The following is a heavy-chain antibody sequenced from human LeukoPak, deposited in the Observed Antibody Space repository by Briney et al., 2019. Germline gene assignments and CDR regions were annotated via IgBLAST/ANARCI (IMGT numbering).Heavy chain of an antibody. CDR3: ARVAPTGAFDI. Sequence: GGSLRLSCAASGFTFSSYWMSWVRQAPGKGLEWVANIKQDGSEKYYVDSVKGRFTISRDNAKTSLCLQMNSLRAEDTAVYYCARVAPTGAFDIWGQGTMVTVSS. J-gene: IGHJ3*02. V-gene: IGHV3-7*01. CDR1: GFTFSSYW. CDR2: IKQDGSEK.